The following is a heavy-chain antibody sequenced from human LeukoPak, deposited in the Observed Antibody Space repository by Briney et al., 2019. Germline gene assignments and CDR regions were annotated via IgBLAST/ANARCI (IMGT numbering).Heavy chain of an antibody. V-gene: IGHV3-23*01. CDR2: ISGSGGST. CDR1: GFTFSSYA. D-gene: IGHD3-3*01. J-gene: IGHJ4*02. Sequence: PGGSLRLSCAASGFTFSSYAMSWVRQAPGKGLEWVSAISGSGGSTYYADSVKGRFTISRDNSKNTLYLQMNSLRAEDTAVYYCATLYPVDYDFWSGYHTVNDDDYWGQGTLVTVSS. CDR3: ATLYPVDYDFWSGYHTVNDDDY.